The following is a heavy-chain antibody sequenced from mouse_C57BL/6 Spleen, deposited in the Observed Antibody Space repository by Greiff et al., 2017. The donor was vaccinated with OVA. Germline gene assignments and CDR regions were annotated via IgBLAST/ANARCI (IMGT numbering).Heavy chain of an antibody. CDR3: AIYSNYEGAMDY. Sequence: VQLQQPGAELAKPGASVKLSCKASGYTFTSYWMHWVKQRPGQGLEWIGFINPSSGYTKYNQKFKDKATLTADKSSSTAYMQLSSLTYEDSAVYYCAIYSNYEGAMDYWGQGTSVTVSS. D-gene: IGHD2-5*01. V-gene: IGHV1-7*01. CDR2: INPSSGYT. CDR1: GYTFTSYW. J-gene: IGHJ4*01.